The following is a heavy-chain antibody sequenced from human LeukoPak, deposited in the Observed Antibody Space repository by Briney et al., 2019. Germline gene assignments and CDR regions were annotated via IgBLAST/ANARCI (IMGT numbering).Heavy chain of an antibody. V-gene: IGHV5-10-1*01. CDR3: ARHYSSGSDFDY. J-gene: IGHJ4*02. CDR1: GYXFTRYW. Sequence: GESLRISCNGSGYXFTRYWISWVRQMPGKGLEWMGRIDPGDSYTNYSPSFQGHVTISADKSISTAYLRWSSLKASDTAMYYCARHYSSGSDFDYWGQGTLVTVSS. D-gene: IGHD6-19*01. CDR2: IDPGDSYT.